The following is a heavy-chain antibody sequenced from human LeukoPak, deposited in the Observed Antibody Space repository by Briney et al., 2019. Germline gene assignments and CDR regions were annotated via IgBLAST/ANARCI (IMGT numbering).Heavy chain of an antibody. CDR1: GFTFGDYA. D-gene: IGHD6-19*01. Sequence: PGGSLRLSCTASGFTFGDYAMSWVRQAPGKGLEWVGFIRSKAYGGTTEYAASVKGRFTISRDDSKSIAYLQMNSLKTEDTAVYYCTRVAGTGHWGGNDYFDYWGQGTLVTVSS. CDR2: IRSKAYGGTT. V-gene: IGHV3-49*04. CDR3: TRVAGTGHWGGNDYFDY. J-gene: IGHJ4*02.